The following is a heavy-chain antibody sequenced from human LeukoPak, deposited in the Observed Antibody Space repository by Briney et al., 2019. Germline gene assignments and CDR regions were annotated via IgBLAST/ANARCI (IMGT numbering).Heavy chain of an antibody. CDR2: MNPNRGNT. V-gene: IGHV1-8*01. CDR1: GYTFTIYD. J-gene: IGHJ4*02. CDR3: ARAVGADY. Sequence: SVNLSCKASGYTFTIYDIKGVRDATGQGLEWMVWMNPNRGNTGYAQKFHGRVTMTRNTSISTAYMELSSLRSEDKDVYYCARAVGADYWGQGTLVTVSS. D-gene: IGHD1-26*01.